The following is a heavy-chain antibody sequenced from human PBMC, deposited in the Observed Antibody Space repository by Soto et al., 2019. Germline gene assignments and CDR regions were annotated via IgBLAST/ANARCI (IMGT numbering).Heavy chain of an antibody. J-gene: IGHJ6*02. CDR2: IIPIFGTA. CDR1: GGTFSSYA. D-gene: IGHD4-4*01. CDR3: ARRLQYHTSEGYYYYYGMDV. V-gene: IGHV1-69*12. Sequence: QVQLVQSGAEVKKPGSSVKVSCKASGGTFSSYAISWVRQAPGQGLEWMGGIIPIFGTANYAQKFQGRVTMTADESXXTXYXXLSSLRSEDTAVYYCARRLQYHTSEGYYYYYGMDVWGQGTTVTVSS.